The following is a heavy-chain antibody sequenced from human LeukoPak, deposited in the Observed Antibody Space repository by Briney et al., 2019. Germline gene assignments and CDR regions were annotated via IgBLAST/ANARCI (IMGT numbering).Heavy chain of an antibody. CDR1: GFTVSSAY. J-gene: IGHJ4*02. CDR3: TRGGSVPATRSFDY. V-gene: IGHV3-66*01. CDR2: IYSGGTT. Sequence: GGSLRLSCSASGFTVSSAYMSWVRQAPGKGLAWLSVIYSGGTTYYADSVKGRFTISRDNSKNTVYLQMNSLRVEDTAMYYCTRGGSVPATRSFDYWGQGTPVTVSS. D-gene: IGHD6-19*01.